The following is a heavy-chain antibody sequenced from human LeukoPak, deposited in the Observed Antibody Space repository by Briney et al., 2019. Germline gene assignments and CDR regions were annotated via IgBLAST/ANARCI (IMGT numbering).Heavy chain of an antibody. CDR2: IRGDGV. V-gene: IGHV3-23*01. Sequence: GGSLRLSCAASGFTFAIYHMSWFRQAPGEGLEGVATIRGDGVYYADSVKGRFTISRDDSKNTVYVQMNSLRVEDTAVYYCAKSRVEVAGTGGFDTWGQGTLVAVSS. CDR1: GFTFAIYH. CDR3: AKSRVEVAGTGGFDT. D-gene: IGHD6-13*01. J-gene: IGHJ3*02.